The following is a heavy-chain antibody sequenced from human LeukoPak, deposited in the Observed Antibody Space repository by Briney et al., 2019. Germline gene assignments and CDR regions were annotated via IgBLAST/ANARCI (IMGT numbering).Heavy chain of an antibody. Sequence: EASVKVSCKASGYTFTSYYMHWVRRAPGQGLEWMGLINPSGTNTNYAQKFQGRVTMTRDTSTSTVYMELSSLRSVDTAVYYCARELSGGYFDYWGQGTLVTVSS. CDR2: INPSGTNT. CDR1: GYTFTSYY. V-gene: IGHV1-46*01. J-gene: IGHJ4*02. D-gene: IGHD7-27*01. CDR3: ARELSGGYFDY.